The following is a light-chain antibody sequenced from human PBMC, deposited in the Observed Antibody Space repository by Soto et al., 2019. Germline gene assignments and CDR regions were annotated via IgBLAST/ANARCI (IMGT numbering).Light chain of an antibody. CDR3: QQYGTSPPT. CDR2: GAS. Sequence: EIVLTQSPGPLSLSPGERATLSCKASQSVSSNFLAWYQRKPGQAPRLLIYGASYRAPDIPYRFSGSGSGTDFTLTITRLEPEDFAVYYCQQYGTSPPTFGQGTKVEI. V-gene: IGKV3-20*01. CDR1: QSVSSNF. J-gene: IGKJ1*01.